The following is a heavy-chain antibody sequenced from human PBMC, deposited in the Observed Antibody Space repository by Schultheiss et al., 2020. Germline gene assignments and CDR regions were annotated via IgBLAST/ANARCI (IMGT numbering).Heavy chain of an antibody. CDR1: GFTFSSYS. CDR2: ISNTASDI. Sequence: GGSLRLSCAASGFTFSSYSMNWVRQAPGKGLEWISFISNTASDIYYADSVRGRFTISRDNAKNSLYLQMNSLRDEDTALYYCGRSKPIIGVIVDYWGQGALVNGYS. V-gene: IGHV3-48*02. D-gene: IGHD3-3*01. J-gene: IGHJ4*02. CDR3: GRSKPIIGVIVDY.